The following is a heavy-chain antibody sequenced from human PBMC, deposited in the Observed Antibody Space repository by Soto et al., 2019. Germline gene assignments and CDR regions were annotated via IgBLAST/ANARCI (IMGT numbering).Heavy chain of an antibody. Sequence: QVQLQESGPGLVKPSQTLSLTCTVSGGSISSGDYYWSWIRQHPGKGLEWIGYIYYSGSTYYNPSLKSRXTXAXDXXKNQFSRKLSSVTAADTAVYYCARWWSGSRQGFDPWGQGTLVTVSS. J-gene: IGHJ5*02. CDR3: ARWWSGSRQGFDP. CDR1: GGSISSGDYY. D-gene: IGHD3-3*01. CDR2: IYYSGST. V-gene: IGHV4-31*03.